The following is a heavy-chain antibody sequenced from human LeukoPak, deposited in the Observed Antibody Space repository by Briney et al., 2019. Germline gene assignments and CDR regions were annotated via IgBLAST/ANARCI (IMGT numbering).Heavy chain of an antibody. Sequence: SGTLSLTCAVSGGSISSSNWWSWVRQPPGKGLEWIGEIYHSGSTNYNPSLKSRVTISVDKSKNQFSLKLSSVTAADTVVYYCARVIVMVRGVIQSHYFDYWGQGTLVTVSS. D-gene: IGHD3-10*01. CDR3: ARVIVMVRGVIQSHYFDY. V-gene: IGHV4-4*02. CDR1: GGSISSSNW. CDR2: IYHSGST. J-gene: IGHJ4*02.